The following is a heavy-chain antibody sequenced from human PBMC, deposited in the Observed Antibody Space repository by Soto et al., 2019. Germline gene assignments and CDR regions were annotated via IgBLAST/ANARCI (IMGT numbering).Heavy chain of an antibody. CDR1: GFSLTTPGAG. V-gene: IGHV2-5*02. CDR3: AHRGTLKFDY. CDR2: IYWDDDK. J-gene: IGHJ4*02. Sequence: QITLTESGPTLVKPTQTLTLTCSFSGFSLTTPGAGVGWIRQPPGKALEWLALIYWDDDKRYSPSLKSRLTSTKDTSRNQVVLTMTNMDPVDTATYYCAHRGTLKFDYWGQGTLVTVSS.